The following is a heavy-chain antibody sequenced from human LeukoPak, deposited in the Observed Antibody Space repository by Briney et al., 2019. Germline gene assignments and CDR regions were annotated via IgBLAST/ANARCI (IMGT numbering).Heavy chain of an antibody. V-gene: IGHV3-30*02. Sequence: GGSLRLSCEGSGFTLSNFGIQWVRQAPGKGLQWVAFIRSHGGDKYYEDSVKGRFIVPRDNSKKIVYLEVNSLTAEDTGVYYCVTWGLAQDFDHWGQGSLVIVSS. CDR3: VTWGLAQDFDH. CDR1: GFTLSNFG. CDR2: IRSHGGDK. J-gene: IGHJ4*02. D-gene: IGHD3-16*01.